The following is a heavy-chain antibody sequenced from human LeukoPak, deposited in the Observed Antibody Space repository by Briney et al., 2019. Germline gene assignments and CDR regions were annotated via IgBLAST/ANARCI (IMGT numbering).Heavy chain of an antibody. J-gene: IGHJ4*02. CDR2: INQDGSEK. D-gene: IGHD7-27*01. CDR1: GFTFSSYW. Sequence: GGSLRLSCAASGFTFSSYWMSWVRQAPGKGSEWVANINQDGSEKFYVDSVKGRFTISRDNPKESLYLQMNNLRDEDTAVYYCARAYWGSVDYWGQGTLVTVSS. CDR3: ARAYWGSVDY. V-gene: IGHV3-7*03.